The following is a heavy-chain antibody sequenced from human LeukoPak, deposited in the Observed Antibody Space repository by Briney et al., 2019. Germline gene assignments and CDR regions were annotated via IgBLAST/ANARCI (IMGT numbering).Heavy chain of an antibody. CDR1: GFSFSNYG. D-gene: IGHD3-3*01. V-gene: IGHV3-30*03. Sequence: GRSLRLSCAASGFSFSNYGMHWVRQAPGKGLEWVAVISYDGSNKYYADSVKGRFTISRDNSKNTLYLQMNSLRAEDTAVYYCARHFGVVTKGVYYYYYGMDVWGQGTTVTVSS. CDR3: ARHFGVVTKGVYYYYYGMDV. J-gene: IGHJ6*02. CDR2: ISYDGSNK.